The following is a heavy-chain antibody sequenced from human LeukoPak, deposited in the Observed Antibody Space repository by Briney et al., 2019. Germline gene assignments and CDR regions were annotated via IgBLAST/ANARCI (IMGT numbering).Heavy chain of an antibody. Sequence: GGSLRLSCAASGFTVSSNYMSWVRQAPGKGLEWVSVIYSGGSTNYTDSVKGRFTISRDKSKNTLYLQMNSLRAEDTAVYYCARGLAAAGAYYFDYWGQGTLVTVSS. CDR3: ARGLAAAGAYYFDY. CDR2: IYSGGST. CDR1: GFTVSSNY. V-gene: IGHV3-53*01. D-gene: IGHD6-13*01. J-gene: IGHJ4*02.